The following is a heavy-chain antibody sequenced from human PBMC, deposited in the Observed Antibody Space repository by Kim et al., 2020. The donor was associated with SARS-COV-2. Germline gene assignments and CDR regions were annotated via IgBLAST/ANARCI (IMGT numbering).Heavy chain of an antibody. J-gene: IGHJ4*02. CDR2: IGTGGRNR. CDR1: GFTFGSYA. D-gene: IGHD4-4*01. V-gene: IGHV3-23*01. Sequence: GGSLRLSCAASGFTFGSYAMSWVRQAPGKGLEWVSGIGTGGRNRYYADSVKGRFTVSRDNSKNTLYLEMNRLRAEDTAIYYCANPSRATVGTGNDFWGQGTLVTVSS. CDR3: ANPSRATVGTGNDF.